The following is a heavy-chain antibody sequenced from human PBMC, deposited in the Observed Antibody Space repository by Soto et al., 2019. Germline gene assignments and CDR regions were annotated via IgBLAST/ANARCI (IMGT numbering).Heavy chain of an antibody. V-gene: IGHV1-2*04. Sequence: ASVKVSCKASGYTFTSYGISWVRQAPGQGLEWMGWINPNSGGTNYAQKFQGWVTMTRDTSISTAYMELSRLRSDDTAVYYCATSNDYRRREASYYYGMDVWGQGTTVTVSS. CDR3: ATSNDYRRREASYYYGMDV. J-gene: IGHJ6*02. CDR2: INPNSGGT. D-gene: IGHD4-4*01. CDR1: GYTFTSYG.